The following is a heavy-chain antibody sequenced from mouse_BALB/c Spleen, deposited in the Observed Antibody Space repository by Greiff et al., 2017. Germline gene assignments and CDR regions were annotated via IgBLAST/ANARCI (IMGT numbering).Heavy chain of an antibody. Sequence: DVMLVESGGGLVQPGGSRKLSCAASGFTFSSFGMHWVRQAPEKGLEWVAYISSGSSTIYYADTVKGRFTISRDNPKNTLFLQMTSLRSEDTAMYYCARSSSYYAMDYWGQGTSVTVSS. CDR3: ARSSSYYAMDY. V-gene: IGHV5-17*02. D-gene: IGHD1-1*01. J-gene: IGHJ4*01. CDR1: GFTFSSFG. CDR2: ISSGSSTI.